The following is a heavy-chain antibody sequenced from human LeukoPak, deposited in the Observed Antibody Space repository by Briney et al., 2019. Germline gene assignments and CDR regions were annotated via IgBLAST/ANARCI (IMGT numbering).Heavy chain of an antibody. Sequence: GGSLRLSCAASGFTFSSYGVHWVRQAPGKGLEWVAVISYDGSNKDYADSVKGRFTISRDNSKNTLYLQMNSLRAEDTAVYYCARDGTYYYGSRSFFDYWGQGTLVTVSS. D-gene: IGHD3-10*01. CDR1: GFTFSSYG. CDR2: ISYDGSNK. CDR3: ARDGTYYYGSRSFFDY. J-gene: IGHJ4*02. V-gene: IGHV3-30*19.